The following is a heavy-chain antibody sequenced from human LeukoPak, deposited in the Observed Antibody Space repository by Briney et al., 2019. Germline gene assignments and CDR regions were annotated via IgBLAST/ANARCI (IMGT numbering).Heavy chain of an antibody. J-gene: IGHJ6*03. CDR1: GDSITSSSYY. CDR2: IDDRGTA. Sequence: SETLSLTCTVSGDSITSSSYYWEWIRQPPGKGLEWIGEIDDRGTAKYNPSLKSRVSISLDTSKNQFSLRLISVTAADTAIYYCARVAQGYALWNSNYYYYYMDVWGKGTTVTISS. V-gene: IGHV4-39*07. CDR3: ARVAQGYALWNSNYYYYYMDV. D-gene: IGHD5-12*01.